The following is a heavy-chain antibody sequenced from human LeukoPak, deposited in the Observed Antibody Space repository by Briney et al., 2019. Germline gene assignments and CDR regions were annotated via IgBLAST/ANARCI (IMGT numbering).Heavy chain of an antibody. J-gene: IGHJ4*02. V-gene: IGHV3-33*08. CDR1: GFTVSSHF. CDR3: AREMNYGDYFDY. Sequence: GGSLRLSCAASGFTVSSHFMSWVRQAPGKGLEWAAVIWYDGSKKDYADSVKGRFTISRDNSKNTLYLQMNSLRAEDTAVYYCAREMNYGDYFDYWGQGTLVTVSS. CDR2: IWYDGSKK. D-gene: IGHD4-17*01.